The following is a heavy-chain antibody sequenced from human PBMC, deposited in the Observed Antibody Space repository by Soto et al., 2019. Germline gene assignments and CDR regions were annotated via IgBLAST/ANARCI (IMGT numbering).Heavy chain of an antibody. Sequence: VGSLRLSCAASGFTFSGSAMHWVRQASGKGLEWVGRIRSKANSYATAYAASVKGRFTISRDDSKNTAYLQMNSLKTEDTAVYYCTRAVLRITIFGVDPGAFDIWGQGTMVTVSS. V-gene: IGHV3-73*01. CDR1: GFTFSGSA. D-gene: IGHD3-3*01. CDR3: TRAVLRITIFGVDPGAFDI. CDR2: IRSKANSYAT. J-gene: IGHJ3*02.